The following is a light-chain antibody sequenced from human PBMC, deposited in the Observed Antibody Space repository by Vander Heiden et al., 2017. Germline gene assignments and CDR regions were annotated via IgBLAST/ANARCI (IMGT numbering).Light chain of an antibody. CDR3: TSYTTTKTYV. Sequence: QSALTQPDSVSGSPGQSVAISCTGTSSDVGGYDYLSWYQQHPGKAPKLMIYDVSNRPSGVSNRFSGSKSGNTASLTISGLQAEDEADYYCTSYTTTKTYVFGTGTKVTVL. CDR2: DVS. CDR1: SSDVGGYDY. V-gene: IGLV2-14*03. J-gene: IGLJ1*01.